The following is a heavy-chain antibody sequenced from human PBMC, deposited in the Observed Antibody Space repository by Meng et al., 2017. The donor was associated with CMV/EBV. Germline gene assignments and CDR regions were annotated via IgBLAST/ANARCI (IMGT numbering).Heavy chain of an antibody. CDR3: ASLMTTVTRTFDS. Sequence: AYGFIFSDSYMSWIRQAPGKGLEWVSYISATGSTIYYADSVKGRFTISRDNAKNSLYLQMDTLRAEDTAVYYCASLMTTVTRTFDSWGQGTLVTVSS. V-gene: IGHV3-11*01. CDR1: GFIFSDSY. J-gene: IGHJ4*02. CDR2: ISATGSTI. D-gene: IGHD4-17*01.